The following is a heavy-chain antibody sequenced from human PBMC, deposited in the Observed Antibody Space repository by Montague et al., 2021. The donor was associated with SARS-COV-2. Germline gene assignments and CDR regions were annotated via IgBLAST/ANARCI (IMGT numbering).Heavy chain of an antibody. D-gene: IGHD6-19*01. CDR3: VRYSGWFYFDF. CDR1: GDSVSSNSLD. V-gene: IGHV6-1*01. CDR2: TYYKSKWYS. J-gene: IGHJ4*02. Sequence: CAISGDSVSSNSLDWSWHRQSLSSDPECLGRTYYKSKWYSDYAPSLRGRLTVHPDASENEFSLELNYVTPEDTAVYYCVRYSGWFYFDFWGQGTLVTVSS.